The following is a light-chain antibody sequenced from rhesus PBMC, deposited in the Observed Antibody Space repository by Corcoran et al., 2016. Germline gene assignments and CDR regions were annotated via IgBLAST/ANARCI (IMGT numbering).Light chain of an antibody. V-gene: IGKV1-25*01. Sequence: DIQMNQSPSSLSASVGDRVTITCRASQGISSYLAWYQKKPGKAPKLLIYAASTLQSGVPSRFSGSGSGTDFTLTVSSLQPEVFATYYCQQHNSSPLTFGGWTKVELK. J-gene: IGKJ4*01. CDR2: AAS. CDR1: QGISSY. CDR3: QQHNSSPLT.